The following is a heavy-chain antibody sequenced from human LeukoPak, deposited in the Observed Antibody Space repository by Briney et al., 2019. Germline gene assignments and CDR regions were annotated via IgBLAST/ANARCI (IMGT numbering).Heavy chain of an antibody. V-gene: IGHV4-30-4*08. CDR3: ARNYDFWSLDYYGMDV. CDR1: GGSFSGYY. J-gene: IGHJ6*02. D-gene: IGHD3-3*01. Sequence: PSETLSLTCAVYGGSFSGYYWSWIRQPPGKGLEWIGYIYYSGSTYYNPSLKSRVTISVDTSKSQFSLKLSSVTAADTAVYYCARNYDFWSLDYYGMDVWGQGTTVTVSS. CDR2: IYYSGST.